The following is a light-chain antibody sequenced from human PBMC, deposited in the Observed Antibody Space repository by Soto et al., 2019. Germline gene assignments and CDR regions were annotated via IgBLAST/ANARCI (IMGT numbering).Light chain of an antibody. Sequence: QSVLTQPPSVSGAPGQRVTISCTGSSSNIGAGYDVHWYQQLPGAAPKLLIYGNSNRPSGVPDRFSGSRSGTSASLAITGLQPEDEADYYCCSYAGTNTLIFGGGTQLTVL. V-gene: IGLV1-40*01. CDR2: GNS. J-gene: IGLJ2*01. CDR1: SSNIGAGYD. CDR3: CSYAGTNTLI.